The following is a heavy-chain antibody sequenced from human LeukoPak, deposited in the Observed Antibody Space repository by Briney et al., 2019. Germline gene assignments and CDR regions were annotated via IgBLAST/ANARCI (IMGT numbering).Heavy chain of an antibody. D-gene: IGHD2-21*01. J-gene: IGHJ4*02. V-gene: IGHV4-4*02. Sequence: SETLSLTCTVSGGSLSSTNWWSWVRQPPGKGLEWIGEVYHSGSTSYNPSLESRVTISVDKSNNQFSLTLRSVTAADTAVYYCARLSTYLAPYGWGQGTLVTVSS. CDR1: GGSLSSTNW. CDR2: VYHSGST. CDR3: ARLSTYLAPYG.